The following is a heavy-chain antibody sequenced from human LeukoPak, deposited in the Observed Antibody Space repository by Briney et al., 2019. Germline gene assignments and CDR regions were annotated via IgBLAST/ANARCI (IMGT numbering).Heavy chain of an antibody. CDR3: VNYYDSSDYQQPNHFDY. Sequence: SETLSLTCTVSGGSISSSSYYWGWIRQPPGKGLEWIGSIYHSGSTYYNPSLKSRVTISVDTSKNQFSLKLSSVTAADTAVYYCVNYYDSSDYQQPNHFDYWGQGTLVTVSS. J-gene: IGHJ4*02. CDR2: IYHSGST. D-gene: IGHD3-22*01. CDR1: GGSISSSSYY. V-gene: IGHV4-39*01.